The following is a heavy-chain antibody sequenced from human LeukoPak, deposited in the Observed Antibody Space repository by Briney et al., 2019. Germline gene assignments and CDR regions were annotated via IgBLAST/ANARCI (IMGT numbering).Heavy chain of an antibody. CDR1: GFTSSSYW. J-gene: IGHJ4*02. V-gene: IGHV3-7*01. CDR3: ARGSLDYSIYGTIFA. CDR2: IKQDGSEK. Sequence: PGGSLRLSCAASGFTSSSYWMSWVRQAPGKGLEWVANIKQDGSEKYYVDSVKGGFTISRDNAKKSLYMQMNSLRAEDTAVYYCARGSLDYSIYGTIFAWGQGTLVTVSS. D-gene: IGHD4-11*01.